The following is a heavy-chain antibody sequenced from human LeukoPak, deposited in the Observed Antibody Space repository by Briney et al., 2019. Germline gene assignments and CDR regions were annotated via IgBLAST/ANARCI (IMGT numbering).Heavy chain of an antibody. CDR2: IYHSGST. CDR3: ASAKAGGWLLRY. Sequence: SETLSLTCAVSGYSISSGYYWGWIRQPPGKGLEWIGSIYHSGSTYYNPSLKSRVTISVDTSKNQFSLKLSSVTAADTAVYYCASAKAGGWLLRYWGQGTLATVSS. V-gene: IGHV4-38-2*01. J-gene: IGHJ4*02. CDR1: GYSISSGYY. D-gene: IGHD6-19*01.